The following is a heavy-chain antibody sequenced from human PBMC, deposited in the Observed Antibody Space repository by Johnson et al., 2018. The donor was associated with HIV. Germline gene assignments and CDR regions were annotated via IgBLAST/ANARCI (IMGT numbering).Heavy chain of an antibody. V-gene: IGHV3-30-3*01. D-gene: IGHD3-22*01. Sequence: QVQLVESGGGVVQPGRSLRLSCEGSGFIFRNFAMHWVRQAPGKGLEWVSMISYDGSKEYYAESVKGRFTISRDNPKNTGFLQMNSLRVEDTAVYYCARGSGSWADYYEILNDAFDIWGQGTMVTVSS. CDR2: ISYDGSKE. CDR1: GFIFRNFA. J-gene: IGHJ3*02. CDR3: ARGSGSWADYYEILNDAFDI.